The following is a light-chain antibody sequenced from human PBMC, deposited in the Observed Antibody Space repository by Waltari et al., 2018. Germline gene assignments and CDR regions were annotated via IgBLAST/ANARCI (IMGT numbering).Light chain of an antibody. Sequence: EIVLTQSPATLSLSPGEGATLSCRTSQSVSNYLAWYQQRPGQPPSLLIYDASLRATGIPAKFSGSGSGSDFTLTISSLAPEDFAVYYCQQRSSWPLTFGPGTTVEFK. V-gene: IGKV3-11*01. CDR3: QQRSSWPLT. CDR1: QSVSNY. J-gene: IGKJ3*01. CDR2: DAS.